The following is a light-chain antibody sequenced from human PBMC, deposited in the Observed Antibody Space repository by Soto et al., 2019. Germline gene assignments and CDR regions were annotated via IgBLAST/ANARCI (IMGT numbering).Light chain of an antibody. V-gene: IGKV3-20*01. CDR3: QQHGSSPWT. J-gene: IGKJ1*01. CDR1: QSVSSSY. Sequence: EIVVTQSPGTLSLSPGERATLSCRASQSVSSSYLAWYQQKPGQAPRLLIYGASSRATGIPDRFSGSGSGTDFTLTIGRLDPEDFAVYYCQQHGSSPWTFGQGTKVDIK. CDR2: GAS.